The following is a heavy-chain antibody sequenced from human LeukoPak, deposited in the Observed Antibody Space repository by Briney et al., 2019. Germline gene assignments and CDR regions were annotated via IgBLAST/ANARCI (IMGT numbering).Heavy chain of an antibody. CDR1: GGSISSGSYY. V-gene: IGHV4-61*02. J-gene: IGHJ5*02. CDR3: ARVRSSGYSWFDP. D-gene: IGHD3-22*01. CDR2: IYTSGST. Sequence: PSETLSLTCTVSGGSISSGSYYWSWIRQPAGKGLEWIGRIYTSGSTNYNPSLKSRVTMSVDTSKNQFSLKLSSVTAADTAVYYCARVRSSGYSWFDPWGQGTLVTVSS.